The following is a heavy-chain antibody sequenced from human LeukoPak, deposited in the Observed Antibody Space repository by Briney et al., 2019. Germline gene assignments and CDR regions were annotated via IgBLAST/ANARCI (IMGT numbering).Heavy chain of an antibody. CDR2: ISTSSSYI. V-gene: IGHV3-21*01. CDR1: GFTFSSYW. CDR3: ARGRQNSGSYSDAFDI. J-gene: IGHJ3*02. D-gene: IGHD1-26*01. Sequence: GGSLRLSCAASGFTFSSYWMSWVRQAPGKGLEWVSSISTSSSYIYYADSVKGRFTISRDNAKNSLFLQMNSLRAEDTAVYYCARGRQNSGSYSDAFDIWGQGTMVTVSS.